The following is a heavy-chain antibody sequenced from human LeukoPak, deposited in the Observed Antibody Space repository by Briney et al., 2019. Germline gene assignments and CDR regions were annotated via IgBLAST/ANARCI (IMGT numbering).Heavy chain of an antibody. Sequence: SETLSLTCTVSGGSISSYYWSWIRQPPGKGLEWIGEINHSGSTNYNPSLKSRVTISVDTSKNQFSLKLSSVTAADTAVYYCARGPYDSSGYLLPWGQGTLVTVPS. D-gene: IGHD3-22*01. V-gene: IGHV4-34*01. CDR3: ARGPYDSSGYLLP. J-gene: IGHJ5*02. CDR1: GGSISSYY. CDR2: INHSGST.